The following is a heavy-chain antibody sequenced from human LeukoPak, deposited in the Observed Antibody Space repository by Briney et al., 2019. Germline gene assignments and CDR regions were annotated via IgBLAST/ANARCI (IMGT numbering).Heavy chain of an antibody. CDR3: ARAARDFWSGYYQAMGYYYYYYMDV. J-gene: IGHJ6*03. CDR2: IGTAGDT. V-gene: IGHV3-13*01. CDR1: GFTFSSYD. D-gene: IGHD3-3*01. Sequence: PGGSLRLSCAASGFTFSSYDMHWVRQATGKGLEWVLAIGTAGDTYYPGSVKGRFTISRENAKNSLYLQMNSLRAGDTAVYYCARAARDFWSGYYQAMGYYYYYYMDVWGKGTTVTVSS.